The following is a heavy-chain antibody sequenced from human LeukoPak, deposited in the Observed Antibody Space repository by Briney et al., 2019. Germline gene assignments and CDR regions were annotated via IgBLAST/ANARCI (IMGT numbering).Heavy chain of an antibody. Sequence: GGSLRLSCAASGFTFDDYGMSWIRQAPGKGLEWVSYISSSGSTIYYADSVKGRFTISRDNAKNSLYLQMNSLRAEDTAVYYCARHGDGDYDWFDPWGQGTLVTVSS. J-gene: IGHJ5*02. D-gene: IGHD4-17*01. CDR1: GFTFDDYG. V-gene: IGHV3-11*01. CDR2: ISSSGSTI. CDR3: ARHGDGDYDWFDP.